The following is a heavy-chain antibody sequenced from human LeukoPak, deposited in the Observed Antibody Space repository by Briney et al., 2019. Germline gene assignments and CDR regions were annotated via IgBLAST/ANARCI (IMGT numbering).Heavy chain of an antibody. CDR1: GFTVSSNY. V-gene: IGHV3-53*01. Sequence: GGSLRLSCAASGFTVSSNYMSWVRQAPGKGLEWASVIYSGGSTYYADSVKGRFTISRDNTMNSLYLQMSSLRAEDTAVYYCATDRGWRTSGYYLYYFEYWGQGTLVTYSS. CDR3: ATDRGWRTSGYYLYYFEY. J-gene: IGHJ4*02. CDR2: IYSGGST. D-gene: IGHD3-3*01.